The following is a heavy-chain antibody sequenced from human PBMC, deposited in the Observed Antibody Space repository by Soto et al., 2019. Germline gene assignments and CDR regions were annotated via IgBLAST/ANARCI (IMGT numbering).Heavy chain of an antibody. CDR3: AREITKLNWFDP. D-gene: IGHD3-16*01. CDR2: IYYSGST. V-gene: IGHV4-31*03. Sequence: LSETLSLTCTVSGGSISSGGYYWSWIRHHPGKGLEWIGYIYYSGSTYYNPSLKSRVTISVDTSKNQFSLKLSSVTAADTAVYYCAREITKLNWFDPWGQGTLVTVSS. J-gene: IGHJ5*02. CDR1: GGSISSGGYY.